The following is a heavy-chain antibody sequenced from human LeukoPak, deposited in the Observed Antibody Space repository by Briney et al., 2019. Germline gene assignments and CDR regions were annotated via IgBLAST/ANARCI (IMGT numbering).Heavy chain of an antibody. Sequence: PGGSLRLSCAATGLTVSSNFMSWVRQAPGKGLEWVSVIYGGGSTYYADSVKGRFTISRDNSKNTLYLQMNSLRAEDTAVYYCAKDAFACGGDCYSYFDYWGQGTLVTVSS. CDR1: GLTVSSNF. J-gene: IGHJ4*02. CDR2: IYGGGST. CDR3: AKDAFACGGDCYSYFDY. V-gene: IGHV3-53*05. D-gene: IGHD2-21*02.